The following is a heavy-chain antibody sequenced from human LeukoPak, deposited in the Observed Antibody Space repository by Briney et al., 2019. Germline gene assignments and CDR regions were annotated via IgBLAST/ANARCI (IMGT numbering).Heavy chain of an antibody. D-gene: IGHD3-22*01. Sequence: SETLSLTCTASGGSIRGYYWSWIRQPPGKGLELIGYIYSTGITDYNPSLTSRVTISVDTSKNQFSLKLSSVTAADTAVYYCARFIGSGGYYDYWGHGTLVTVPS. CDR3: ARFIGSGGYYDY. CDR1: GGSIRGYY. CDR2: IYSTGIT. V-gene: IGHV4-59*01. J-gene: IGHJ4*01.